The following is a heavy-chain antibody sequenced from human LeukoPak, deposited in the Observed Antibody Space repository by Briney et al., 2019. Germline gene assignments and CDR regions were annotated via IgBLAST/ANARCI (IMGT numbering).Heavy chain of an antibody. CDR3: ARGYCSSTSCYFDY. J-gene: IGHJ4*02. CDR1: GFTFNDYG. D-gene: IGHD2-2*01. Sequence: GGSLRLSCAASGFTFNDYGMSWVRQAPGKGLEWVSGINWDGGGTGYADSVKGRFTISRDNAKNSLYLQMNSLRAEDTALYYCARGYCSSTSCYFDYWGQGTLVTVSS. CDR2: INWDGGGT. V-gene: IGHV3-20*04.